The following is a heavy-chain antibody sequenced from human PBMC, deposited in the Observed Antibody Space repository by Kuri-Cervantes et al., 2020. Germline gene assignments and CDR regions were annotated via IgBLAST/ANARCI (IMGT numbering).Heavy chain of an antibody. V-gene: IGHV3-30*03. CDR1: GFTFSNYG. Sequence: GGSLRLSCAASGFTFSNYGMHWVRQAPGKGLEWVALISYHGSDKYYADSVKGRFTISRDNAKNSLYLQMNSLRAEDTAVYYCARIGIAAAGLGYWGQGTLVTVSS. CDR2: ISYHGSDK. D-gene: IGHD6-13*01. CDR3: ARIGIAAAGLGY. J-gene: IGHJ4*02.